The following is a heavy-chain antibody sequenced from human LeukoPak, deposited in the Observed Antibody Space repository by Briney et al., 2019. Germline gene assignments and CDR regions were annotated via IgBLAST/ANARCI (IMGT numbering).Heavy chain of an antibody. V-gene: IGHV3-74*01. J-gene: IGHJ5*02. Sequence: GGSLRLSCAGSGFSFNNYWMHWVRQAPGKGLVWVSRIHSDGRITTYADSVKGRFTISKDSARNTLYLQMNTLRVEDTAVYYCARDPVGIVVVTAIPGPNWFDPWGQGTLVTVSS. CDR1: GFSFNNYW. CDR3: ARDPVGIVVVTAIPGPNWFDP. D-gene: IGHD2-21*02. CDR2: IHSDGRIT.